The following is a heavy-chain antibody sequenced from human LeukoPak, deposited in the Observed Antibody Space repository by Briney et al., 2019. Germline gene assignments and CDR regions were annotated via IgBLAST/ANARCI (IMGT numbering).Heavy chain of an antibody. CDR2: INARGGST. CDR3: ARGFVITTGGETGGWFDP. V-gene: IGHV1-46*01. D-gene: IGHD2-21*01. Sequence: RASVKVSCKASGYTFTGYYMHWVRQAPGQGLEWMGIINARGGSTSYAQKFQGRVTMTRDTSTSTVYMELSSLRSEDTAVYYCARGFVITTGGETGGWFDPWGQGTLVTVSS. J-gene: IGHJ5*02. CDR1: GYTFTGYY.